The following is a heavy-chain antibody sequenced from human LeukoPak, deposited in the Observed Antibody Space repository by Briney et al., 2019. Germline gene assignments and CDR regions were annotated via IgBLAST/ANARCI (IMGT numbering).Heavy chain of an antibody. CDR2: ISGSGGST. CDR3: AKDLYYDSSGYHNWFDP. D-gene: IGHD3-22*01. CDR1: GFTFSSYA. J-gene: IGHJ5*02. Sequence: PGGSLRLSCAASGFTFSSYAMSWVRQAPGKGLEWVSAISGSGGSTYYADSVKGRFTISRDNSKNTLYLQMNSLRAEDTAVYYCAKDLYYDSSGYHNWFDPWGQGTLVTVSS. V-gene: IGHV3-23*01.